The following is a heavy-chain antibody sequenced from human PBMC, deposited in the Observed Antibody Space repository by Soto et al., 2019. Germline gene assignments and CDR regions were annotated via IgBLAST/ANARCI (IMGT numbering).Heavy chain of an antibody. V-gene: IGHV3-66*01. D-gene: IGHD3-3*01. CDR3: ARDTVTIFGVVRYMDV. CDR2: IYSGGST. CDR1: GFTVSSNY. Sequence: GGSLRLSCAASGFTVSSNYMSWVRQAPGKGLEWVSVIYSGGSTYYADSVKGRFTISRDNSKNTLYLQMNSLRAEDTAVYYCARDTVTIFGVVRYMDVWGKGTTVTVSS. J-gene: IGHJ6*03.